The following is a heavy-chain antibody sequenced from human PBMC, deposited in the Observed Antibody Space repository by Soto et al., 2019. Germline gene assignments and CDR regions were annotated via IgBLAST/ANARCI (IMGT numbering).Heavy chain of an antibody. CDR1: GFTFYSYA. V-gene: IGHV3-30-3*01. Sequence: GGSLRLSCAASGFTFYSYAMHWVRQAPGKGLEWVGVISYDGGNKDNADSVKGRFTISRDNSQNTLYLQMTSLRAEDTAVYYCARDFATGYCTGGSCYPYGMDVWGQGTTVTVSS. D-gene: IGHD2-15*01. CDR2: ISYDGGNK. CDR3: ARDFATGYCTGGSCYPYGMDV. J-gene: IGHJ6*02.